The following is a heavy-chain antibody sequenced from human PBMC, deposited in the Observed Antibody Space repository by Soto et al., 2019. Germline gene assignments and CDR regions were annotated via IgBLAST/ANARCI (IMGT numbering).Heavy chain of an antibody. CDR3: ARENSGSYYYYYGMDV. CDR1: GFTFSSYA. Sequence: GGSLRLSCAASGFTFSSYAMHWVRQAPGKGLEWGAVISYDGSNKYYADSVKGRFTISRDNSKNTLYLQMNSLRAEDTAVYYCARENSGSYYYYYGMDVWGQGTTVTVSS. D-gene: IGHD1-26*01. CDR2: ISYDGSNK. V-gene: IGHV3-30-3*01. J-gene: IGHJ6*02.